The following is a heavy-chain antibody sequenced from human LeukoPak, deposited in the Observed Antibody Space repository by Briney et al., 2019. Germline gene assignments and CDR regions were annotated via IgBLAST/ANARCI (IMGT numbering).Heavy chain of an antibody. V-gene: IGHV1-46*01. CDR3: ARGKAYYDFWSGYPYYFDY. D-gene: IGHD3-3*01. CDR1: GYTFTSYY. CDR2: INPSGGST. Sequence: ASVKVSCKASGYTFTSYYMHWVRQAPGQGLEWMGIINPSGGSTSYAQKFQGRVTMTRDMSTSTVYMELSSLRSEDTAVYYCARGKAYYDFWSGYPYYFDYWGQGTLVTVSS. J-gene: IGHJ4*02.